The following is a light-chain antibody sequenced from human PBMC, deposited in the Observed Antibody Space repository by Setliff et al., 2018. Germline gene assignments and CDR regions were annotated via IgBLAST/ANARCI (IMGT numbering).Light chain of an antibody. CDR3: ATWDHSLRGVV. Sequence: QSVLTQPPSVSAAPRQKVTISCSGSSSNIGNDYVSWYQQFPGTAPKLLIYDDNKRPSGIPDRFSGSKSGASATLGITGLQTGDEADYYCATWDHSLRGVVFGGGTK. CDR1: SSNIGNDY. CDR2: DDN. V-gene: IGLV1-51*01. J-gene: IGLJ2*01.